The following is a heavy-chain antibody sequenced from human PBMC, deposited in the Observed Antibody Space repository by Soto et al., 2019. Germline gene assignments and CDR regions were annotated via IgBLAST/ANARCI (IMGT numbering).Heavy chain of an antibody. CDR2: IYYSGST. CDR1: GGSISSYY. V-gene: IGHV4-59*08. CDR3: ARHEQGYDFWSGYLGMDV. J-gene: IGHJ6*03. D-gene: IGHD3-3*01. Sequence: PSETLSLTCTVSGGSISSYYWSWIRQPPGKGLEWIGYIYYSGSTNYNPSLKSRVTISVDTSKNQFSLKLSSVTAADTAVYYCARHEQGYDFWSGYLGMDVWGKGTTVTVSS.